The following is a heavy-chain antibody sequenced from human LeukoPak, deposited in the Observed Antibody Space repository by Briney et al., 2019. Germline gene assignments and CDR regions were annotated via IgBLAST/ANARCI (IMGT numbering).Heavy chain of an antibody. V-gene: IGHV3-30*04. Sequence: GGSLRLSCAASGFTFSSYAMHWVRQAPGKGLEWVAVISYDGSNKYYADSVKGRFTISRDNSKNTLYLQLNSLRAEDTAEYYCAKHLVGARTFEYWGQGTLVTVSS. CDR3: AKHLVGARTFEY. D-gene: IGHD1-26*01. CDR1: GFTFSSYA. CDR2: ISYDGSNK. J-gene: IGHJ4*02.